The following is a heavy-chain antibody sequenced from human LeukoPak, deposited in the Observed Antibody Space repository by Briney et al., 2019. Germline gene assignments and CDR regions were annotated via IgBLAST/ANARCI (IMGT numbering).Heavy chain of an antibody. Sequence: GGSLRLSCAASGFTFSDYYMSWIRQAPGKGLEWVSYISSSGSTIYYADSVKGRFTNSRDNAKNSRYLQMNSLRAEDTAVYYCARDYGGSIQLWFDYWGQGTLVTVSS. CDR2: ISSSGSTI. V-gene: IGHV3-11*04. CDR1: GFTFSDYY. CDR3: ARDYGGSIQLWFDY. J-gene: IGHJ4*02. D-gene: IGHD5-18*01.